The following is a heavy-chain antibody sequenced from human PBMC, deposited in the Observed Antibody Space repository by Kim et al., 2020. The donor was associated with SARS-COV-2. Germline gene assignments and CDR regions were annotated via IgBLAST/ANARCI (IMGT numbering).Heavy chain of an antibody. V-gene: IGHV4-39*01. CDR2: T. D-gene: IGHD3-10*01. Sequence: TDYNPSLKSRVTISVDTSKNQFSLKRRSVTAADTAVYYCARGKKSFGVDYWGQGTLVTVSS. CDR3: ARGKKSFGVDY. J-gene: IGHJ4*02.